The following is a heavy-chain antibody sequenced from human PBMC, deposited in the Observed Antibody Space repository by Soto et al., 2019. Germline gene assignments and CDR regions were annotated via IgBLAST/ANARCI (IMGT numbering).Heavy chain of an antibody. CDR2: INPNSGGT. Sequence: ASVKVSCKASGYTFTGYYMHWVRQAPGQGLEWMGWINPNSGGTNYAQKFQGWVTMTRDTSISTAYMELSRLRSDDTAVYYCARDGYYDILTGSLYYYYYGMDVWGQGTTVTVSS. CDR1: GYTFTGYY. V-gene: IGHV1-2*04. J-gene: IGHJ6*02. D-gene: IGHD3-9*01. CDR3: ARDGYYDILTGSLYYYYYGMDV.